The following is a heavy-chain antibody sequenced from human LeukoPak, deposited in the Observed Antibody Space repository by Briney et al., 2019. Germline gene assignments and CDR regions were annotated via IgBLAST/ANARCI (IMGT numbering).Heavy chain of an antibody. Sequence: GGSLRLSCAASGFTFDDYGMSWVRQAPGKGLEWVSGINWNGGSTGYADSVKGRFTISRDNAKNSLYLQMNSLRAEDTALYYCARGLPPQIVGATIDAFDIWGQGTMVTVSS. CDR2: INWNGGST. D-gene: IGHD1-26*01. J-gene: IGHJ3*02. V-gene: IGHV3-20*04. CDR3: ARGLPPQIVGATIDAFDI. CDR1: GFTFDDYG.